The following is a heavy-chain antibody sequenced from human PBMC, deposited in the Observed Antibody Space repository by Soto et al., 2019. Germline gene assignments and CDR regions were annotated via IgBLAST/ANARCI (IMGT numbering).Heavy chain of an antibody. CDR1: GGTFSSYT. CDR3: ARATKLSSSWFFDY. Sequence: GASVKVSCKASGGTFSSYTISWVRQAPGQGLEWMGRIIPILGIADYAQKFQGRVTITADKSTSTAYMELSSLRSEDTAVYYCARATKLSSSWFFDYWGQGTLVTVSS. D-gene: IGHD6-13*01. V-gene: IGHV1-69*02. CDR2: IIPILGIA. J-gene: IGHJ4*02.